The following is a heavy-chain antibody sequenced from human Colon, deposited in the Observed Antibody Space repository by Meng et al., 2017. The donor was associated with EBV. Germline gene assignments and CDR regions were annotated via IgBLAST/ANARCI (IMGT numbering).Heavy chain of an antibody. CDR3: ARRRGGSGRDC. Sequence: HLQLKELGPGLVEPSETLSLPCTVSGGSISSNGYYWDWVRQPPGKGLEWIGAIYHSGSTSYNPSLQSRVTMFVDTSKNQFSLMLTSVTATDTAVYYCARRRGGSGRDCWGQGTLVTVSS. J-gene: IGHJ4*02. D-gene: IGHD3-10*01. CDR1: GGSISSNGYY. V-gene: IGHV4-39*01. CDR2: IYHSGST.